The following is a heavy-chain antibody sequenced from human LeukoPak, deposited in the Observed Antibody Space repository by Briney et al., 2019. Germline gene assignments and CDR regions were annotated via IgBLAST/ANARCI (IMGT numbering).Heavy chain of an antibody. CDR3: AIEAYCSSTSCYRTNFDY. J-gene: IGHJ4*02. CDR1: GGSISSGDYY. CDR2: IYYSGST. D-gene: IGHD2-2*02. Sequence: SETLSLTCTVSGGSISSGDYYWSWIRQPPGKGLEWIGYIYYSGSTYYNPSLKSRVTISVDTSKNQFSLKLSSVTAADTAVYYCAIEAYCSSTSCYRTNFDYWGQGTLVSVSS. V-gene: IGHV4-30-4*08.